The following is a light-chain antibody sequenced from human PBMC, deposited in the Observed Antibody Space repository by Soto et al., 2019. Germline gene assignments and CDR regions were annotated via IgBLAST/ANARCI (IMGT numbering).Light chain of an antibody. Sequence: DIQMTQSPSSLSASVGDRVTITCRASQSISSYLNWYQQKPGKAPKLLIYAASSLQSRVPSRFSGSGYGTDFTLTISSLQPEDFATYYCQQSYNTPWTFGQGTKVEIK. CDR2: AAS. J-gene: IGKJ1*01. V-gene: IGKV1-39*01. CDR1: QSISSY. CDR3: QQSYNTPWT.